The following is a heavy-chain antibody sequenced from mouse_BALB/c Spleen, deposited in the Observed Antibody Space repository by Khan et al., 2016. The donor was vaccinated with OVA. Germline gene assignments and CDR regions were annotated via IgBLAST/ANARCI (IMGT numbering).Heavy chain of an antibody. V-gene: IGHV1S29*02. Sequence: EVQLQESGPELVKPGASVKISCRASGYIFTDYILDWVKQSHGKSLEWIGYIFPNNGDSDYNQKFKTKATLNVDISSSTAYVELRSLTSEDSAVYYCVRSGYGSFAYWGRGTLVTVSA. CDR3: VRSGYGSFAY. CDR1: GYIFTDYI. CDR2: IFPNNGDS. J-gene: IGHJ3*01. D-gene: IGHD1-2*01.